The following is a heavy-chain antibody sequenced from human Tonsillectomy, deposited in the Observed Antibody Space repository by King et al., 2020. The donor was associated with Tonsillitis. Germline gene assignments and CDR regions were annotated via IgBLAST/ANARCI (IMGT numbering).Heavy chain of an antibody. CDR2: VSAYGGDT. Sequence: VQLVESGAEIKKPGASVKVSCRASGFTFTNYGFSWVRLAPGQGLEWIGCVSAYGGDTNYVQKLQGRVTLTTATSNSTPFMELRSLRSDDTAIYYCAVDYGGDSDPFAFDIWGQGTLVTVSS. CDR1: GFTFTNYG. CDR3: AVDYGGDSDPFAFDI. J-gene: IGHJ3*02. D-gene: IGHD4-23*01. V-gene: IGHV1-18*01.